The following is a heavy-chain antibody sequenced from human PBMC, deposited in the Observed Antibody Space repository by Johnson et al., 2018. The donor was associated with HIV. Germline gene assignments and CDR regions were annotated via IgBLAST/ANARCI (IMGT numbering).Heavy chain of an antibody. CDR1: GFTFSDYY. V-gene: IGHV3-66*01. Sequence: VESGGGLVKPGGSLRLSCAASGFTFSDYYMSWVRQAPGKGLEWVSVIYSGGSTYYADSVKGRFTISRDNSKNTLYLQMNSLRAEDTAVYYCARGEQWLVPDSEDAFDIWGQGTMVTVSS. D-gene: IGHD6-19*01. J-gene: IGHJ3*02. CDR3: ARGEQWLVPDSEDAFDI. CDR2: IYSGGST.